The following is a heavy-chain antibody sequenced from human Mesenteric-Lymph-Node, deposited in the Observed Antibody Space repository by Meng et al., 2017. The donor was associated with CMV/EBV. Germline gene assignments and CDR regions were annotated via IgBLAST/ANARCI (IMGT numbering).Heavy chain of an antibody. D-gene: IGHD2-2*01. CDR2: TYYRSSNYN. J-gene: IGHJ3*02. CDR1: GDSISSNSAA. V-gene: IGHV6-1*01. Sequence: SQTLSLTCAISGDSISSNSAAWHWIGQSPSRGLEWLGRTYYRSSNYNDYAVSLKSRVTISPDTSKNQFSLHLNSVTPEDTAIYYCARVSRYCRSTSCYDAFDIWGQGTLVTVSS. CDR3: ARVSRYCRSTSCYDAFDI.